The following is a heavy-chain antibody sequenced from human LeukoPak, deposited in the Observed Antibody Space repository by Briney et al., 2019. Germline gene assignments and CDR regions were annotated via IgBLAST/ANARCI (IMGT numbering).Heavy chain of an antibody. CDR3: ARGSYYGSEPYYYYYYMDV. V-gene: IGHV3-7*03. CDR1: GFTFTTYW. J-gene: IGHJ6*03. Sequence: PGGSLSISCAASGFTFTTYWMGWVRQAPGKGPEWVANINQVGSSKYFVDSVKGRFIISRDNAKNSLYLQMNSLRDEDTAVYYCARGSYYGSEPYYYYYYMDVWGKGTTVTISS. D-gene: IGHD3-10*01. CDR2: INQVGSSK.